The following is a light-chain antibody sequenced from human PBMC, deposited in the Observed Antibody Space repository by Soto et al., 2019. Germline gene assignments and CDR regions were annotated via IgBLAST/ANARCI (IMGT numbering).Light chain of an antibody. CDR2: GAI. V-gene: IGKV1-9*01. Sequence: DIPLTQSPSLLSTFVGDRVTITCRASQGIASNLAWYQQKPGKAPKLLIYGAITLQSGVPSRFSGSGSGTQFTLTITSLQPEDFATYYCQHLHIYPITFGQGTRLEIK. CDR3: QHLHIYPIT. CDR1: QGIASN. J-gene: IGKJ5*01.